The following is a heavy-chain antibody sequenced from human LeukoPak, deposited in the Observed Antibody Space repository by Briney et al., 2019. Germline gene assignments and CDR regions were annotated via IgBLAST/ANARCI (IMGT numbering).Heavy chain of an antibody. CDR3: ARRGYCSSTSCFDY. CDR1: GFTFSDYY. Sequence: GGSLRLSCAASGFTFSDYYMSWIRQAPGKGLEWVSYISSSGSTIYYADSEKGRFTISRDNAKNSLYLQMNSLRAEDTAVYYCARRGYCSSTSCFDYWGQGTLVTVSS. J-gene: IGHJ4*03. D-gene: IGHD2-2*01. V-gene: IGHV3-11*04. CDR2: ISSSGSTI.